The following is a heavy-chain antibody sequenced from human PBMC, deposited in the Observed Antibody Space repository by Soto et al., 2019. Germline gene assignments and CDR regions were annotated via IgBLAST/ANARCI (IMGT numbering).Heavy chain of an antibody. CDR1: GGSISSGGYS. CDR3: ARVPDY. V-gene: IGHV4-30-2*01. CDR2: MYHSGST. J-gene: IGHJ4*02. D-gene: IGHD2-2*01. Sequence: QLQLQESGSGLVKPSQTLSLTCAVSGGSISSGGYSWSWIRQPPGKGLEWIGYMYHSGSTYYNPSLKSRVTISIDESKNQFALKLSSVTAADPAVYYCARVPDYWGQGILVTVSS.